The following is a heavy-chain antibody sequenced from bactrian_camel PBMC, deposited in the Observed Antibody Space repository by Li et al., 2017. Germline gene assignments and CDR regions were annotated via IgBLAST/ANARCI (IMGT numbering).Heavy chain of an antibody. J-gene: IGHJ6*01. V-gene: IGHV3S53*01. D-gene: IGHD3*01. Sequence: VQLVESGGGSVQAGGSLRLSCAISGGPYTTYCMGWFRQAPGKEREGVAAIGRDGSTNVANSVKGRFTISKDNAKTTLYLQMNNLQPEDTAMYYCVADSSFRCRGLSISLFQSSFSYWGQGTQVTV. CDR3: VADSSFRCRGLSISLFQSSFSY. CDR2: IGRDGST. CDR1: GGPYTTYC.